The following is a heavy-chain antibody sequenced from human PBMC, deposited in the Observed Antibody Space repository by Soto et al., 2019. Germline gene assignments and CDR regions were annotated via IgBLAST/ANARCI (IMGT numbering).Heavy chain of an antibody. CDR3: ARGRRNYYDSSGYFPLAFDI. CDR1: GGSFSDYY. V-gene: IGHV4-34*01. J-gene: IGHJ3*02. CDR2: INHSGST. D-gene: IGHD3-22*01. Sequence: SETLSLTCAVYGGSFSDYYWSWIRQPPGKGLEWIGEINHSGSTNYNPSLKSRVTISVDTSKNQFSLKLSSVTAADTAVYYCARGRRNYYDSSGYFPLAFDIWGQGTMVTVSS.